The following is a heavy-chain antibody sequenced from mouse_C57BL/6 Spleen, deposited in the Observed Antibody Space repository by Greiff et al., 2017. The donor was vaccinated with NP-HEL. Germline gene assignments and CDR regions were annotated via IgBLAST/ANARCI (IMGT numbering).Heavy chain of an antibody. CDR2: IWGDGST. D-gene: IGHD4-1*01. J-gene: IGHJ4*01. V-gene: IGHV2-3*01. CDR1: GFSLTRHG. CDR3: AKKRGRNWGGRHY. Sequence: QVQLQQSGPGLVAPSQSLSITCTVSGFSLTRHGVSWVRQPPGKGLEWLGVIWGDGSTNYHSALISRLSISKDNSKSQVFLKLNSLQTDYTATSDGAKKRGRNWGGRHYWGQGPSVTVS.